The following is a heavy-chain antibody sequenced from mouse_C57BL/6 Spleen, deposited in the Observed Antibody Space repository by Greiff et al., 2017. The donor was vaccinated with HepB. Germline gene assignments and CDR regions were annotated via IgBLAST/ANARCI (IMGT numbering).Heavy chain of an antibody. J-gene: IGHJ3*01. CDR2: INPSTGGT. Sequence: EVQLQQSGPELVKPGASVKISCKASGYSFTGYYMNWVKQSPEKSLEWIGEINPSTGGTTYNQKFKAKATLTVDKSSSTAYMQIKSLTSEDSAVYYCAREKGGNYTWFAYWGQGTLVTVSA. D-gene: IGHD2-1*01. V-gene: IGHV1-42*01. CDR1: GYSFTGYY. CDR3: AREKGGNYTWFAY.